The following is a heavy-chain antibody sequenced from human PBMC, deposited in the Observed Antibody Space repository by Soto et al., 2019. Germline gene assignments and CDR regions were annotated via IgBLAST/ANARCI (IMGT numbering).Heavy chain of an antibody. J-gene: IGHJ6*02. CDR1: GGSISRYY. CDR3: ARDHEYYYDSSGYPAYYYYGMDG. D-gene: IGHD3-22*01. Sequence: SETLSLTCTVSGGSISRYYWSWIRQPPGKGLEWIGYIYYSGSTNYNPSLKSRVTISVDTSKNQFSLKLSSVTAADTAVYYCARDHEYYYDSSGYPAYYYYGMDGWGQGTTVTVSS. CDR2: IYYSGST. V-gene: IGHV4-59*12.